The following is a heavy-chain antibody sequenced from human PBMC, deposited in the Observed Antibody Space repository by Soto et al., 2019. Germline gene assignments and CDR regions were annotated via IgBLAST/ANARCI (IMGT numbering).Heavy chain of an antibody. V-gene: IGHV1-2*04. D-gene: IGHD2-15*01. CDR2: INPNSGGT. Sequence: ASVTVSCKASGYTFTGYYMHWVRQAPGQGLEWMGWINPNSGGTNYAQKFQGWVTMTRDTSISTAYMELSRLRSDDTAVYYCAREDVVVVAASYYYYGMDVWGQGTTVTVSS. J-gene: IGHJ6*02. CDR1: GYTFTGYY. CDR3: AREDVVVVAASYYYYGMDV.